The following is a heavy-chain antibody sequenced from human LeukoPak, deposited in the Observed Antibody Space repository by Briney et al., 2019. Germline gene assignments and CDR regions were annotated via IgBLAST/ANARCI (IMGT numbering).Heavy chain of an antibody. D-gene: IGHD2-15*01. Sequence: ASVKVSCKASGYTFTGYYMHWVRQAPGQGLEWMGWTNPNSGGTNYAQKLQGRVTMTRDTSISTAYMELSRLRSDDTAVYYCARVPRRGGSNWFDPWGQGTLVTVSS. CDR1: GYTFTGYY. V-gene: IGHV1-2*02. CDR2: TNPNSGGT. CDR3: ARVPRRGGSNWFDP. J-gene: IGHJ5*02.